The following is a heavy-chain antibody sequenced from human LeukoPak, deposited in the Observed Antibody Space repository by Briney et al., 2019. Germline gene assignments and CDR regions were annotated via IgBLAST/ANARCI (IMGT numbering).Heavy chain of an antibody. J-gene: IGHJ4*02. CDR1: GYTFIDHY. V-gene: IGHV1-24*01. Sequence: ASVKVSCKASGYTFIDHYMHWVRQAPGKGLEWMGGFDPEDGETIYAQKFQGRVTMTEDTSTDTAYMELSSLRSEDTAVYYCATDPGFDYWGQGTLVTVSS. CDR2: FDPEDGET. CDR3: ATDPGFDY. D-gene: IGHD1-1*01.